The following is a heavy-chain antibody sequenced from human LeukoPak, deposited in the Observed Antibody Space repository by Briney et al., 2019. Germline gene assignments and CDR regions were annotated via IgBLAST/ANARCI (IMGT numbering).Heavy chain of an antibody. J-gene: IGHJ5*02. CDR1: GGSISSYY. D-gene: IGHD1-26*01. CDR2: IYNSGST. Sequence: PSETLSLTCTVSGGSISSYYWNWIRQPPGKGLEWIGHIYNSGSTNYNPSLKSRVTILVDTSKNQFSLKLSSVTAADTAVYYCVKDGSGSYYNWFDLWGQGTLVTVSS. CDR3: VKDGSGSYYNWFDL. V-gene: IGHV4-59*01.